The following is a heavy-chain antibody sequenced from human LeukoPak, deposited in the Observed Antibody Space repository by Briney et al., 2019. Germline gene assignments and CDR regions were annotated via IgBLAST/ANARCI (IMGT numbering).Heavy chain of an antibody. CDR2: INHSGST. CDR3: AREAAAYLRAYYYYYYMDV. Sequence: SETLSLTCAVYGGSFSGYYWSWIRQPPGKGLEWIGEINHSGSTNYNPSLKSRVTISVDTSKNQFSLKLSSVTAADTAVYYCAREAAAYLRAYYYYYYMDVWGKGNTVTVSS. V-gene: IGHV4-34*01. D-gene: IGHD6-13*01. J-gene: IGHJ6*03. CDR1: GGSFSGYY.